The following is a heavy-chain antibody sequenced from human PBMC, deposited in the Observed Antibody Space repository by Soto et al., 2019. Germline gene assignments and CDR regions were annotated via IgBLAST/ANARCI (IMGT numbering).Heavy chain of an antibody. J-gene: IGHJ6*02. D-gene: IGHD3-10*01. CDR3: ARRSGSGSYRRYYYYYGMDV. CDR2: INPNSGGT. Sequence: GASVKVSCKASGYTFTGYYMHWVRQAPGQGLEWMGWINPNSGGTNYAQKFQGRVTMTRDTSISTAYMELGRLRSDDTAVYYCARRSGSGSYRRYYYYYGMDVWGQGTTVTVSS. V-gene: IGHV1-2*02. CDR1: GYTFTGYY.